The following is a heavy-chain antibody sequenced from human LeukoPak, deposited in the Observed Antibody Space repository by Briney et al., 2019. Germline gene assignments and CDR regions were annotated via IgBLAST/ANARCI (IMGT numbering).Heavy chain of an antibody. D-gene: IGHD3-10*01. CDR2: ISAYNGNT. V-gene: IGHV1-18*03. Sequence: ASVKVSCKASGYTFTSYGISWVRQAPGQGLEWMGWISAYNGNTNYAQKLQGRVTMTTDTSTSTAYMELRSLRSDDMAVYYCARDRPLIRGVRYYMDVWGKGTTVTVSS. CDR1: GYTFTSYG. CDR3: ARDRPLIRGVRYYMDV. J-gene: IGHJ6*03.